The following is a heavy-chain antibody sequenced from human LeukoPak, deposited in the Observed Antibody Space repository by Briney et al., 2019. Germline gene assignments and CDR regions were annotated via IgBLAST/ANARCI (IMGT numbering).Heavy chain of an antibody. CDR1: GGSISSYY. Sequence: SETLSHTCTVSGGSISSYYWSWIRQPAGKGLEWIGRIYTRGSTNYNPSLKSRVTMSADMSKNQFSLKLSSVTAADAAVYYCASEGHYYDSTGYYYGGEDYWGQGTLVTVSS. J-gene: IGHJ4*02. V-gene: IGHV4-4*07. CDR3: ASEGHYYDSTGYYYGGEDY. D-gene: IGHD3-22*01. CDR2: IYTRGST.